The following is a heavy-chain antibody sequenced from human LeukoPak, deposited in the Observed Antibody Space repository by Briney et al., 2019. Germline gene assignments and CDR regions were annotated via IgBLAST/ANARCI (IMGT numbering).Heavy chain of an antibody. V-gene: IGHV3-9*01. J-gene: IGHJ4*02. D-gene: IGHD2-2*01. Sequence: GRSLRLSCAASGFTFDDYAMHWVRQAPGKGLEWVSGISWNSGSIGYADSVKGRFTISRDNAKNSLYLQMNSLRAEDTALYYCAKLGADCSSTSCSPSERGRFDYWGQGTLVTVSS. CDR2: ISWNSGSI. CDR3: AKLGADCSSTSCSPSERGRFDY. CDR1: GFTFDDYA.